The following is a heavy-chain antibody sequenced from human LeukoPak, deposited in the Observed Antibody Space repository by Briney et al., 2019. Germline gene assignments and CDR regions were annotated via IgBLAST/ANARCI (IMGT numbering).Heavy chain of an antibody. CDR2: IRDSGET. CDR1: GFSVSNYY. CDR3: AKDSHSGTYFDS. D-gene: IGHD1-26*01. Sequence: GGSLRLSCAGSGFSVSNYYMSWVRQAPGKGLEWVSLIRDSGETFYADSVKGRFTISRDNAKNTLYLQMNSLRAEDTAVYYCAKDSHSGTYFDSWGRGTLVTVSS. J-gene: IGHJ4*02. V-gene: IGHV3-53*01.